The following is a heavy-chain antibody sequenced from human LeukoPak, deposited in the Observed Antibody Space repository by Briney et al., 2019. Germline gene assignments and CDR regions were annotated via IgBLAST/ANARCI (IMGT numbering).Heavy chain of an antibody. J-gene: IGHJ4*02. Sequence: ASVKVSCKASGYTFTDYYMHWVRQAPGQGLEWMGWINPNSGGTNYAQKFYARVTMTRDTSISTAYMELSRLRADDTAVFYCARSPDILTGENFDYWGQGTLVTVSS. V-gene: IGHV1-2*02. CDR3: ARSPDILTGENFDY. CDR1: GYTFTDYY. CDR2: INPNSGGT. D-gene: IGHD3-9*01.